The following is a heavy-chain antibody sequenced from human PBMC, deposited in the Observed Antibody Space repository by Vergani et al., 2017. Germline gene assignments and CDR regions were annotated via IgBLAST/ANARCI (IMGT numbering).Heavy chain of an antibody. CDR1: GFTFDDYA. J-gene: IGHJ6*03. Sequence: EVQLVESGGGLVKPGGSLRLSCAASGFTFDDYAMHWVRQAPGKGLEWLAYISDSGSLQYYADSMKGRLVIDRDNAKNSVSLQLDSLRAEDTAVYYCARDLHDYGYLDVWGGGTTVTVSS. CDR3: ARDLHDYGYLDV. CDR2: ISDSGSLQ. V-gene: IGHV3-21*05.